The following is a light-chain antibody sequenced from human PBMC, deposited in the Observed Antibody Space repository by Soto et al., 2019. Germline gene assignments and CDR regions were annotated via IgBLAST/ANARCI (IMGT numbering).Light chain of an antibody. CDR1: QSVRSN. J-gene: IGKJ1*01. CDR3: QQYNNWLWT. V-gene: IGKV3-15*01. Sequence: EIVMTQSPATLSVSPGERATLSCGASQSVRSNLAWYQQKPGQAPRLLIYGASTRAAGIPARFSGSGSGTEFTLTISSLQSEDFAVYYCQQYNNWLWTFGQGTKVDIK. CDR2: GAS.